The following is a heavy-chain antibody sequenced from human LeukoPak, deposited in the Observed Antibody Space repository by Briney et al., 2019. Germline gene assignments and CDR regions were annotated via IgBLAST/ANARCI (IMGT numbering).Heavy chain of an antibody. J-gene: IGHJ6*03. CDR2: ISAYNGNT. CDR1: GYTFTSYG. V-gene: IGHV1-18*01. CDR3: ARETPSSSWYVPRIYYYYYMDV. Sequence: ASVKVSCKASGYTFTSYGISWVRQAPGQGLEWMGWISAYNGNTNYAQKLQGRVTMTTDTSTSTAYMELRSLRSDDTAVYYCARETPSSSWYVPRIYYYYYMDVWGKGTTVTVSS. D-gene: IGHD6-13*01.